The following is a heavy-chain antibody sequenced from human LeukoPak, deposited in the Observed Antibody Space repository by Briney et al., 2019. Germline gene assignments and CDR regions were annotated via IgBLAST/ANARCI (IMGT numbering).Heavy chain of an antibody. D-gene: IGHD2-2*01. CDR3: AREYQLPYFDY. J-gene: IGHJ4*02. CDR2: INPNSGGT. Sequence: ASVKVSCKVSGYTLTELSMHWVRQAPGQGLEWMGWINPNSGGTNYAQKFQGWVTMTRDTSISTAYMELSRLRSDDTAVYYCAREYQLPYFDYWGQGTLVTVSS. V-gene: IGHV1-2*04. CDR1: GYTLTELS.